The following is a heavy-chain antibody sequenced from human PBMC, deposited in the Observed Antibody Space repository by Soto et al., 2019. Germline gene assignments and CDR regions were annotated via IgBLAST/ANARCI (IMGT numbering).Heavy chain of an antibody. D-gene: IGHD3-3*01. CDR3: AKGAVTSIFGYFDF. V-gene: IGHV3-9*01. J-gene: IGHJ4*02. CDR2: ISWNSGNI. CDR1: GFIFEDYA. Sequence: EVHLVESEGGLVQPGRSLRLSCAASGFIFEDYAMRWVRQVPGKGLEWVSSISWNSGNIVYADSVKGRFTVSRDSANNSLYLQMNSLRTEDTALYYCAKGAVTSIFGYFDFCGQGTLVTVSS.